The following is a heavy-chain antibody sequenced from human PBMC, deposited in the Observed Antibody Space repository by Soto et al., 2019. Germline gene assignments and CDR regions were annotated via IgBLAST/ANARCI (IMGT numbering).Heavy chain of an antibody. CDR3: ARDFAAYYGSGSYYNEIHHFDY. J-gene: IGHJ4*02. CDR1: GFTFSSSW. Sequence: GGSLRLSCAASGFTFSSSWMSWVRQAQGKGLEWVANIKQDGSEKYYVDSVKGRFTISRDNAKNSLYLQMNSLRAEDTAVYYCARDFAAYYGSGSYYNEIHHFDYWGKGTLVTVSS. V-gene: IGHV3-7*01. D-gene: IGHD3-10*01. CDR2: IKQDGSEK.